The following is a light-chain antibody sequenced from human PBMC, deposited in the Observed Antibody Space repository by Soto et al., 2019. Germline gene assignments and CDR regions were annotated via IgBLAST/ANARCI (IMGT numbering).Light chain of an antibody. Sequence: DIQMTQSPSSLSASVGDRVTITCRASQSISNYLNWYQQKPGKAPKLLIYAASSLQSGVPSRFSGSGSGTDFTLTFSSLQPEDFATCYCQQSYSTPIFTSGPGTKVDIK. CDR3: QQSYSTPIFT. V-gene: IGKV1-39*01. CDR2: AAS. CDR1: QSISNY. J-gene: IGKJ3*01.